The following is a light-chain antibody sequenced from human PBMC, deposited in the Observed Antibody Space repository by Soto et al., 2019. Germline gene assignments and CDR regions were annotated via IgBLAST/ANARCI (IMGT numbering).Light chain of an antibody. J-gene: IGKJ1*01. CDR2: GAS. CDR1: QSVSRGF. V-gene: IGKV3-20*01. CDR3: QQYNSYSWT. Sequence: IVLTQSPGTLSLSPGDRATLSCRASQSVSRGFLAWYQQKPGQAPRLLIYGASSRATGIPDRFSGSGSGTDFTLTSSRLEPEDFATYYYQQYNSYSWTFGQGTKVDI.